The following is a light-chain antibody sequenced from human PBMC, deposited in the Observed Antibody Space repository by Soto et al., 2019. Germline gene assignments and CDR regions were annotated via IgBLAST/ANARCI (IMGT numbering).Light chain of an antibody. V-gene: IGKV1-5*03. CDR2: MAS. CDR1: QSHSGW. J-gene: IGKJ1*01. Sequence: DIQMTQSPSTLSASVGDRVTITCRASQSHSGWLAWYQQEPGKAPNLLIYMASTLASGVPSRFSGSGSWTEFTLTISSLQPDDFATYYCQHYNGYSWTFGQGTKVDI. CDR3: QHYNGYSWT.